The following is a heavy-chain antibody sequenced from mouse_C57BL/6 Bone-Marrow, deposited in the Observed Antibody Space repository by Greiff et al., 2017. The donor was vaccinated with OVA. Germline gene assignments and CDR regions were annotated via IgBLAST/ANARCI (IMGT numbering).Heavy chain of an antibody. D-gene: IGHD1-1*01. Sequence: EVKVVESGGDLVKPGGSLKLSCAASGFTFSSYGMSWVRQTPDKRLEWVATISSGGSYTYYPDSVKGRFTISRDNAKNTLYLQMSSLKSEDTAMYYCARHRYGSSNWYFDVWGTGTTVTVSS. CDR3: ARHRYGSSNWYFDV. CDR1: GFTFSSYG. V-gene: IGHV5-6*01. J-gene: IGHJ1*03. CDR2: ISSGGSYT.